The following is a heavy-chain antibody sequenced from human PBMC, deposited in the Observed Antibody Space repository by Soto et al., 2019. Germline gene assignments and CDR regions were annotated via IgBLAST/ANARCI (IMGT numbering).Heavy chain of an antibody. D-gene: IGHD2-2*01. CDR1: GYTFTSYG. CDR2: ISAYNGNT. J-gene: IGHJ5*02. CDR3: AREGADIVVVPAERHWFDP. V-gene: IGHV1-18*01. Sequence: QVQLVQSGAEVKKPGASVKVSCKASGYTFTSYGISWVRQAPGQGLEWMGWISAYNGNTNYAQKLQGRDTMTTDTSPSTAYMELRRLRSDDTAVYYCAREGADIVVVPAERHWFDPWGQGTLVTVSS.